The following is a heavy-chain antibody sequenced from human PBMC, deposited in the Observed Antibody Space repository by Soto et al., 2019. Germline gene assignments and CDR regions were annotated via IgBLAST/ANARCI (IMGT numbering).Heavy chain of an antibody. V-gene: IGHV4-4*02. CDR2: IYRTGST. J-gene: IGHJ4*02. CDR3: ASRDPGTSVDY. CDR1: GGPFTSNNW. Sequence: PSETLSLTCAVSGGPFTSNNWWTWVRQPPGQGLEWIGEIYRTGSTNYNPSLTSRVTISLDKSENQFSLKVTSLTAADTAVYYCASRDPGTSVDYWGQGTLVTVSS. D-gene: IGHD1-7*01.